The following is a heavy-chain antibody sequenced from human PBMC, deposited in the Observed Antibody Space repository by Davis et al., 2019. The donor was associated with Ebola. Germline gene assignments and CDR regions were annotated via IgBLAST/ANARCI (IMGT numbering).Heavy chain of an antibody. Sequence: ASVKVSCKASGYTFTSYYMHWVRQAPGQGLEWMGIINPSGGSTSYAQKLQGRVTITADKSTSTAYMELSSLRSEDTAVYYCARDKDIVVVPAAKDGKYYYYGMDVWGQGTTVTVSS. CDR2: INPSGGST. D-gene: IGHD2-2*01. CDR3: ARDKDIVVVPAAKDGKYYYYGMDV. CDR1: GYTFTSYY. J-gene: IGHJ6*02. V-gene: IGHV1-46*01.